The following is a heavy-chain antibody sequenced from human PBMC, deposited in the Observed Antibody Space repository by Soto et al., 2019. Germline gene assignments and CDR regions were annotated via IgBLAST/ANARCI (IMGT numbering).Heavy chain of an antibody. D-gene: IGHD6-13*01. CDR2: IYYSGST. CDR3: ASRLTENSPTDSSSWYFDY. V-gene: IGHV4-39*07. Sequence: SETLSLTCTVSGGSISSSSYYWGWIRQPPGKGLEWIGNIYYSGSTYYNPSLKSRVTISVDTSKNQFSLKLSSVTAADTAVYYCASRLTENSPTDSSSWYFDYWGQGTLVTVSS. J-gene: IGHJ4*02. CDR1: GGSISSSSYY.